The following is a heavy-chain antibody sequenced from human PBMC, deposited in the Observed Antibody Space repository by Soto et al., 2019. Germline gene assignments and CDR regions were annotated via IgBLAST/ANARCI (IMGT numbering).Heavy chain of an antibody. J-gene: IGHJ4*02. CDR3: ARSPATVTSYDY. CDR2: VSYFGTT. Sequence: SETLSLTCNVSGGPLTTYFWSWIRQPPGKGLEWIGYVSYFGTTNYNPSLQSRLTISLDRSKNEFSLKLSSVTAADMAVYYCARSPATVTSYDYWGQGTLVTVSS. D-gene: IGHD4-17*01. CDR1: GGPLTTYF. V-gene: IGHV4-59*12.